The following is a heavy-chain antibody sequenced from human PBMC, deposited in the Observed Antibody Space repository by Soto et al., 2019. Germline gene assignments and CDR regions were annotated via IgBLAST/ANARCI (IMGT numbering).Heavy chain of an antibody. CDR2: IYYSGST. J-gene: IGHJ4*02. CDR1: GGSISSYY. D-gene: IGHD6-6*01. CDR3: ARSQYSSSPLFDY. V-gene: IGHV4-59*01. Sequence: SETLSLTCTVSGGSISSYYWSWIRQPPGKGLEYIGYIYYSGSTNYNPSLKSRVTISKDTSKNQFSLKLSSVTAADTAVYYCARSQYSSSPLFDYWAREPWSPSPQ.